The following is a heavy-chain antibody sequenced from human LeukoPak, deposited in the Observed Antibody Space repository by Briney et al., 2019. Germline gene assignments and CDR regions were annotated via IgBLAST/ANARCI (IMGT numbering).Heavy chain of an antibody. Sequence: SVKVSCKASGGTFSSYAISWLRQAPGQGLEWMGGIIPIFGTANYAQKFQGRVTITTDESTSTAYMELSSLRSEDTAVYYCARAPATYYDILTGYPFDYWGQGTLVTVSS. V-gene: IGHV1-69*05. CDR1: GGTFSSYA. CDR3: ARAPATYYDILTGYPFDY. D-gene: IGHD3-9*01. CDR2: IIPIFGTA. J-gene: IGHJ4*02.